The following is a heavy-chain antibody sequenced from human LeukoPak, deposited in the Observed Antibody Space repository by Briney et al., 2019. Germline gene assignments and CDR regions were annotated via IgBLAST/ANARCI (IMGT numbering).Heavy chain of an antibody. D-gene: IGHD6-19*01. CDR3: ARGGSGWSFDY. CDR1: GGSISSYY. CDR2: IYHSGST. J-gene: IGHJ4*02. Sequence: PSETLSLTCTVSGGSISSYYWSWIRQPPGKGLEWIGYIYHSGSTYYNPSLKSRVTISVDRSKNQFSLKLSSVTAADTAVYYCARGGSGWSFDYWGQGTLVTVSS. V-gene: IGHV4-59*12.